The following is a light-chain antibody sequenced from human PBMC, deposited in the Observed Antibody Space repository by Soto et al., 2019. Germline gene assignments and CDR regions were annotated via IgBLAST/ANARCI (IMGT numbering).Light chain of an antibody. V-gene: IGKV3-11*01. CDR3: QQRSNWPPWT. CDR1: QSVSSY. J-gene: IGKJ1*01. CDR2: YAS. Sequence: EIVLTQSPATLSLSPGERATLSCRASQSVSSYFDSYHQHTRQDPTLLIYYASNRAAGIPARFSGSGSGTDFTPLIISIQPEEFAVYYCQQRSNWPPWTFGQGTKVEIK.